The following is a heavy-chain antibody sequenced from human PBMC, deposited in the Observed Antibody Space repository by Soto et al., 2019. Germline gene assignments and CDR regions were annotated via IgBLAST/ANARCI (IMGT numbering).Heavy chain of an antibody. CDR3: ARHDIGYGDSGGDYYYYYMDV. V-gene: IGHV5-51*01. CDR2: IYPGDSDT. Sequence: GESLKISCKGSGYSFTSYWIGWVRQMPGKGLEWMGIIYPGDSDTRYSPSFQGQVTISADKSISTAYLQWSSLKASDTAMYYCARHDIGYGDSGGDYYYYYMDVWGKGTTVTVSS. J-gene: IGHJ6*03. CDR1: GYSFTSYW. D-gene: IGHD4-17*01.